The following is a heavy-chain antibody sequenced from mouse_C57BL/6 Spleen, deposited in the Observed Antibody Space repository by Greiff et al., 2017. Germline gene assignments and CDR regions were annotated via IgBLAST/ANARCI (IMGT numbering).Heavy chain of an antibody. D-gene: IGHD2-4*01. CDR2: IYPGNSDT. Sequence: EVQLQQSGTVLARPGASVKMSCKTSGYTFTSYWMHWVKQRPGQGLEWIGAIYPGNSDTSYNQKFKGKAKLTAVTSASTAYMELSSLTNEDSAVYYCTRVYYDYDEAYAMDYWGQGTSVTVSS. J-gene: IGHJ4*01. V-gene: IGHV1-5*01. CDR1: GYTFTSYW. CDR3: TRVYYDYDEAYAMDY.